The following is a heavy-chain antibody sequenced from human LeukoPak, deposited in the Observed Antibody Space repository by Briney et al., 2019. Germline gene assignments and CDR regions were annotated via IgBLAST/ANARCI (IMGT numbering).Heavy chain of an antibody. CDR1: GYSFTNYW. D-gene: IGHD1-1*01. V-gene: IGHV5-51*01. Sequence: GESLKISCKASGYSFTNYWIGWVRQMPGKGLQWMGIIYPADSDTRYSPSFQGQVTISVDRSISTAYLQWSSLKASDTAIYYCARKTGSTHAFDIWGQGTMVTVSS. J-gene: IGHJ3*02. CDR3: ARKTGSTHAFDI. CDR2: IYPADSDT.